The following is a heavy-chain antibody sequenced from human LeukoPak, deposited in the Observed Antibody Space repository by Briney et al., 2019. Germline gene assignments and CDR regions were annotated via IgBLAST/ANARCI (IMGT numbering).Heavy chain of an antibody. Sequence: PGGSLRLSCAASGFTLSDYYMTWIRQAPGKGLEWVSYVSNGGSSSILYADSVKGRFTVFRDYAKNSLYLLMNSLRADDTGVYYCARDKSNKGHDCWGQGTLVTVSS. J-gene: IGHJ4*02. CDR2: VSNGGSSSI. V-gene: IGHV3-11*01. CDR3: ARDKSNKGHDC. CDR1: GFTLSDYY.